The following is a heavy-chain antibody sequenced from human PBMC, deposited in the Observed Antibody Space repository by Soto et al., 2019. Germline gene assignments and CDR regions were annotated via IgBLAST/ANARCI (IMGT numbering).Heavy chain of an antibody. CDR2: ISYDGTNT. D-gene: IGHD1-1*01. V-gene: IGHV3-30*03. CDR1: EFSFSIYG. J-gene: IGHJ6*02. CDR3: ARNWNGQRTSSYYGMDV. Sequence: GGSLRLSCAASEFSFSIYGMHWVRQAPGKGLEWVAVISYDGTNTYYADSVKGRFTISRNNSKNTLYLQMNSLRAEDTALYYCARNWNGQRTSSYYGMDVWGQGTTVTVSS.